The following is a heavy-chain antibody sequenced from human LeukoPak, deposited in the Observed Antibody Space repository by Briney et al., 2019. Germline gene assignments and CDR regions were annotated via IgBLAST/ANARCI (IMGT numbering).Heavy chain of an antibody. D-gene: IGHD3/OR15-3a*01. CDR1: GFTFSSYS. CDR3: ARVGGLIPWTGFDP. CDR2: ISSSSSSYI. Sequence: KPGGSLRLSCAASGFTFSSYSMNWVRQAPGKGLEWVSSISSSSSSYIYYADSVKGRFTISRDNAKNSLYLQMNSLRAEDTAVYYCARVGGLIPWTGFDPWGQGTLVTVSS. J-gene: IGHJ5*02. V-gene: IGHV3-21*01.